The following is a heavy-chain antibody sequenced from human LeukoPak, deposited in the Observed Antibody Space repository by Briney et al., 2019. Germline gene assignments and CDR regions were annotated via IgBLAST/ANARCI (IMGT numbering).Heavy chain of an antibody. J-gene: IGHJ4*02. V-gene: IGHV5-51*01. D-gene: IGHD3-22*01. CDR3: ARQTYYFDSSGYSSPFDH. Sequence: GEALKISWKGSGYSFTNHWLGWVRQIPGKGLGWVGIIYPCDSETIYSPSFQSHVTISADKSISTAYLQWSSLKASDTAMYYCARQTYYFDSSGYSSPFDHWGQGTPVTVSS. CDR1: GYSFTNHW. CDR2: IYPCDSET.